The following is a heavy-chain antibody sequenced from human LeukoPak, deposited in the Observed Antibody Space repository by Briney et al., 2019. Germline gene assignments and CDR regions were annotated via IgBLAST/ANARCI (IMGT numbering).Heavy chain of an antibody. CDR2: INPNSGGT. Sequence: GASVKVSCKASGYTFTGYYMHWVRQAPGQGLEWMGWINPNSGGTNYAQKFQGRVTMTRDTSISTAYMELSRLRSDDTAVYYCARETVNYYDSSGYPWYNWFDPWGQGTLVTVSS. D-gene: IGHD3-22*01. J-gene: IGHJ5*02. CDR3: ARETVNYYDSSGYPWYNWFDP. V-gene: IGHV1-2*02. CDR1: GYTFTGYY.